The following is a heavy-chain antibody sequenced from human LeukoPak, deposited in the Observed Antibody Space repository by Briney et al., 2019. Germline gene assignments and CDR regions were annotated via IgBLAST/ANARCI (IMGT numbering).Heavy chain of an antibody. J-gene: IGHJ6*03. Sequence: GGSLRLSCAASGFTFSSYSMNWVRQAPGKGLEWVSSISSSSSYIYYADSVKGRFTISRDNAKNSLYLQMNSLRAEDTAVYYCARAGYCSGGSCYPYYYYYTDVWGKGTTVTVSS. CDR3: ARAGYCSGGSCYPYYYYYTDV. D-gene: IGHD2-15*01. V-gene: IGHV3-21*01. CDR2: ISSSSSYI. CDR1: GFTFSSYS.